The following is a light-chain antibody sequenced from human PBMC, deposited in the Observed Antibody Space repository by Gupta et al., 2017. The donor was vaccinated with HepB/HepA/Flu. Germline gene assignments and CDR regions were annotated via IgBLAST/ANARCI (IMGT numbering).Light chain of an antibody. CDR3: QQRSDWLRT. CDR1: QSVGSQ. CDR2: DAS. Sequence: EIVLTQSPAILSLSPGERATLSCRASQSVGSQLAWYQQKHGQAPSLLIYDASNRANGIPARFSGSGSGTEFTLTISSLEPADFAVYYCQQRSDWLRTFGQGTRVEIK. J-gene: IGKJ5*01. V-gene: IGKV3-11*01.